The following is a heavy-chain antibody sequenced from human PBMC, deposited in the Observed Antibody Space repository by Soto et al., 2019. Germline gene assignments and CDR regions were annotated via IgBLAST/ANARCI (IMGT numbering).Heavy chain of an antibody. Sequence: GGSLRLSCAASGFTFSSYGMHWVRQAPGKGLEWVAVIWYDGSNKYYADSVKGRFTISRDNSKNTLYLQMNSLRAEDTAVYYCARDGAYGYAQYYFDYWGQGTLVTVSS. V-gene: IGHV3-33*01. J-gene: IGHJ4*02. D-gene: IGHD2-15*01. CDR1: GFTFSSYG. CDR2: IWYDGSNK. CDR3: ARDGAYGYAQYYFDY.